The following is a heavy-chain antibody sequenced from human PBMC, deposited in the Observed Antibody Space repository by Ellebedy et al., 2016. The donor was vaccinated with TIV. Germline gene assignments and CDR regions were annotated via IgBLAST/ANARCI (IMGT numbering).Heavy chain of an antibody. CDR3: ARGGAYSSGWYRTEPAEY. CDR1: GFTFSNYV. D-gene: IGHD6-19*01. V-gene: IGHV3-23*01. Sequence: GESLKISCAASGFTFSNYVMNWVRQAPGKGLEWVSSISGSDGRTYYADSVKGRFTISRDNSKNTLYLQMNSLRAEDTAVYYCARGGAYSSGWYRTEPAEYWGQGTLVTVSS. J-gene: IGHJ4*02. CDR2: ISGSDGRT.